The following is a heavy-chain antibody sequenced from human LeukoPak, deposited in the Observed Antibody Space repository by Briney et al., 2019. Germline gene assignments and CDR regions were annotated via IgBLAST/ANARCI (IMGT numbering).Heavy chain of an antibody. Sequence: SETLSLTCTVSGGSISTNYYYWGWIRQPPGKGLEWVASIYHSGSSYYNPSLNSRGTISVDTSKNQLSLRLNSATAADTAVYYCARLRGYSYGYTDFWGQGTLVTVSS. V-gene: IGHV4-39*01. CDR2: IYHSGSS. CDR1: GGSISTNYYY. J-gene: IGHJ4*02. D-gene: IGHD5-18*01. CDR3: ARLRGYSYGYTDF.